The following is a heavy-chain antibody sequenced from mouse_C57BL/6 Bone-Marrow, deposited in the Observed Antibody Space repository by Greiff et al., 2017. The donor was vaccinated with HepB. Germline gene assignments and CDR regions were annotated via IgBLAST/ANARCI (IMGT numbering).Heavy chain of an antibody. CDR2: ISSGSSTI. J-gene: IGHJ4*01. CDR3: ARRIYYDYDGYAMDY. Sequence: EVKLVESGGGLVKPGGSLKLSCAASGFTFSDYGMHWVRQAPEKGLEWVAYISSGSSTIYYADTVKGRFTISRDNAKNTLFLQMTSLRSEDTAMYYGARRIYYDYDGYAMDYWGQGTSVTVSS. CDR1: GFTFSDYG. D-gene: IGHD2-4*01. V-gene: IGHV5-17*01.